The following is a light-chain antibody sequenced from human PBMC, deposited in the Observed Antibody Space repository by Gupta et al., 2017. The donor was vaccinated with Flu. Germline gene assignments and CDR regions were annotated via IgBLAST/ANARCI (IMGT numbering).Light chain of an antibody. Sequence: AIRMTQSPSSFSASTGDRVTITCRASQGISSYLAWYQQKPGKAPKLLIYAASTLQSGVPSRFSGSGSGTVFTLTISCLQSEDFATYYCQQYYRDPRTFGQGTKVEIK. CDR2: AAS. CDR1: QGISSY. J-gene: IGKJ1*01. V-gene: IGKV1-8*01. CDR3: QQYYRDPRT.